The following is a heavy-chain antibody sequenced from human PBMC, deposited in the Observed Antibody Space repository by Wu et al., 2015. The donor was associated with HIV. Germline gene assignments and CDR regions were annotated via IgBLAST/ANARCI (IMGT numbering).Heavy chain of an antibody. CDR2: IIPIFGTA. Sequence: QVQLVQSGAEVKKPGSSVKVSCKASGGTFSSYAISWVRQAPGQGLEWMGRIIPIFGTANYAQKFQGRVTITADESTSTAYMELSSLRSEDTAVYYCARGRLRCSGGSCYLSYYGMDVVGPRDHGPPSP. CDR3: ARGRLRCSGGSCYLSYYGMDV. D-gene: IGHD2-15*01. CDR1: GGTFSSYA. J-gene: IGHJ6*02. V-gene: IGHV1-69*13.